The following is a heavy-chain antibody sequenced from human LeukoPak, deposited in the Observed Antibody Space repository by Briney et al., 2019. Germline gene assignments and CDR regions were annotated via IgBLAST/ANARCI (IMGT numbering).Heavy chain of an antibody. CDR2: ISYDGSNK. Sequence: PGGSLRLSCAASGFTFSSYAMHWVRQAPGKGLEWVAVISYDGSNKYYADSVKGRFTISRDNSKNTLYLQMNSLRAEDTAVYYCAKDVRRWLGGYDILTGYTPVFDYWGQGTLVTVSS. D-gene: IGHD3-9*01. CDR3: AKDVRRWLGGYDILTGYTPVFDY. CDR1: GFTFSSYA. V-gene: IGHV3-30-3*01. J-gene: IGHJ4*02.